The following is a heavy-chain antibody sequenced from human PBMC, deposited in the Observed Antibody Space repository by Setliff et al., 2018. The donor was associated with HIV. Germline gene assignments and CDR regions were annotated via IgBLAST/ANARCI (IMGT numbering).Heavy chain of an antibody. Sequence: SETLSLTCSVSDDSISSGANYWSWIRQPAGQRLEWIGRIYASGSTNYNPSLESRVSISVDMSQNQFSLKVTSVTAADTAVYYCAREPRVRGTLDFWGKGTTVTVSS. CDR2: IYASGST. J-gene: IGHJ6*04. V-gene: IGHV4-61*02. CDR3: AREPRVRGTLDF. CDR1: DDSISSGANY. D-gene: IGHD2-15*01.